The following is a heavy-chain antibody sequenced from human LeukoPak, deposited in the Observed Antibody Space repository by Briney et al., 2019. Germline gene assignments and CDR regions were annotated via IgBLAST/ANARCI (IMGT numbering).Heavy chain of an antibody. V-gene: IGHV3-11*01. CDR2: ISGSGYAI. J-gene: IGHJ4*02. CDR3: AYAGAAAGEY. Sequence: PGGSLRLSCAASGFTFSDYYLSWIRQAPGKGLEWIPYISGSGYAIYYADSVKGRFTISRDNAKNSLYLQMNSLRAEDTAVYYCAYAGAAAGEYWGQGTLVTVSS. CDR1: GFTFSDYY. D-gene: IGHD6-13*01.